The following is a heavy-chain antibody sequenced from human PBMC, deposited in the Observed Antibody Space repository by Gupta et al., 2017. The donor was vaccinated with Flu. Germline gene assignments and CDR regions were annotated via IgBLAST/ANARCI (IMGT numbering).Heavy chain of an antibody. V-gene: IGHV4-31*03. CDR2: TSYRGDT. J-gene: IGHJ4*02. Sequence: QVQLQESDPGLVKPSQTLSLTCPVSGGSINTGGYFWSWIRQHQGKGLEWVGFTSYRGDTSYNPSLQSRLTISVDTSKTQFSLNLTSVTAADTAVYYCAAKGDYGGNNYLGSWGQGILVTVSP. D-gene: IGHD4-23*01. CDR1: GGSINTGGYF. CDR3: AAKGDYGGNNYLGS.